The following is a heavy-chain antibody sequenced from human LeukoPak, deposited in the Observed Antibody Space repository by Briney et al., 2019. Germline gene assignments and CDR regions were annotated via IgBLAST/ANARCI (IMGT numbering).Heavy chain of an antibody. D-gene: IGHD2-15*01. CDR3: ARQDGRGFDN. J-gene: IGHJ4*02. Sequence: PGGSLRLSCAASGFTFSSSDMHWVRQAPGKGLEWAAFIRYDGSFTNYADSVKGRFTISRDNSKNTLYLQMNSLRPEDTAVYYCARQDGRGFDNWGQGTPVTVSS. CDR2: IRYDGSFT. V-gene: IGHV3-30*02. CDR1: GFTFSSSD.